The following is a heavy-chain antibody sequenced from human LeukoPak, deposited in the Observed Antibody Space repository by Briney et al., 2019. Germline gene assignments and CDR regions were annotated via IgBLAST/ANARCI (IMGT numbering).Heavy chain of an antibody. J-gene: IGHJ6*03. V-gene: IGHV1-8*03. D-gene: IGHD3-3*01. CDR2: RNPNSGNT. CDR3: ARNRPYDFWSGYLGGYYYYMDV. CDR1: GYTFTSYD. Sequence: ASVKVSCKASGYTFTSYDINWVRQATGQGLEWMGWRNPNSGNTGYAQKFQGRVTITRNTSISTAYMELSSLGSEDTAVYYCARNRPYDFWSGYLGGYYYYMDVWGKGTTVTVSS.